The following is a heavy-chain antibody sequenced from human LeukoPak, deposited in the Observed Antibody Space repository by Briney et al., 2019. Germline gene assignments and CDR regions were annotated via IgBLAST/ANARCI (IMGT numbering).Heavy chain of an antibody. CDR1: GSTFSSYA. D-gene: IGHD6-19*01. Sequence: GGSLRLSCAASGSTFSSYAMSWVRQGPGKGLEWVSAISGSGGSTYYADSVKGRFTISRDNSKNTLSLQMNSLRAEDTAVYYCAITVAGSGAFDIWGQGTMVTVSS. J-gene: IGHJ3*02. CDR2: ISGSGGST. V-gene: IGHV3-23*01. CDR3: AITVAGSGAFDI.